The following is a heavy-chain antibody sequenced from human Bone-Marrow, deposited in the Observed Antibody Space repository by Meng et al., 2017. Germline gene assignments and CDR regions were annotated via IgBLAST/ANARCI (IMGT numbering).Heavy chain of an antibody. D-gene: IGHD1-26*01. Sequence: GESLKISCAASGFTFSSYAMHWVRQAPGKGLEWVAVISYDGSNKYYADSVKGRFTISRDNSKNTLYLQMNSLRDEDTAAYYCATDRQGVGAPGYWGQGTRVTVSS. CDR2: ISYDGSNK. CDR3: ATDRQGVGAPGY. J-gene: IGHJ4*02. CDR1: GFTFSSYA. V-gene: IGHV3-30*04.